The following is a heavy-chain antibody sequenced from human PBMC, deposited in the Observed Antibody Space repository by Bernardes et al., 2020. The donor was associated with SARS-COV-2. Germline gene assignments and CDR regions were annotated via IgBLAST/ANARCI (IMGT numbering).Heavy chain of an antibody. D-gene: IGHD3-10*01. Sequence: GGSLRLSCAASGFTFSNAWMSWVRQAPGKGLEWVGRIKSKTDGGTTDYAAPVKGRFTISRDDSKNTLYLQMNSLKTEDTAVYYCTTLGELSSYYYYYMDVWGKGTTVTVSS. CDR1: GFTFSNAW. V-gene: IGHV3-15*01. CDR2: IKSKTDGGTT. J-gene: IGHJ6*03. CDR3: TTLGELSSYYYYYMDV.